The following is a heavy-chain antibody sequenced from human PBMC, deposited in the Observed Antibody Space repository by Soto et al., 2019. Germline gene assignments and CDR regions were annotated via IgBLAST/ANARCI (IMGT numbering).Heavy chain of an antibody. CDR1: GGSISPYY. J-gene: IGHJ4*02. Sequence: SLTCSVSGGSISPYYWSLIRQPAVKGLEWIGRIYASGSTNCNPSLKSRVTMSVATSKNQFSLKLTSVTAADTGTYYCARGGMVIIPTATAFDYWGQGTLVTVSS. V-gene: IGHV4-4*07. D-gene: IGHD1-1*01. CDR3: ARGGMVIIPTATAFDY. CDR2: IYASGST.